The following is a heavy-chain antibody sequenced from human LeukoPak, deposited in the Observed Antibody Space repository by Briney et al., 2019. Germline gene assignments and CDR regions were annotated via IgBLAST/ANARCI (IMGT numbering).Heavy chain of an antibody. CDR3: VKVAKYYYGSETYYFFEH. D-gene: IGHD3-10*01. Sequence: GGSLRLSCAASGFTFTTYWMSWIRQLPGKGLEWVANINQDGTEKYYVDSVKGRFTISRDNAKDSLDLQMNSLRVEDTGIYYCVKVAKYYYGSETYYFFEHWGQGTPVTASS. J-gene: IGHJ4*02. V-gene: IGHV3-7*01. CDR1: GFTFTTYW. CDR2: INQDGTEK.